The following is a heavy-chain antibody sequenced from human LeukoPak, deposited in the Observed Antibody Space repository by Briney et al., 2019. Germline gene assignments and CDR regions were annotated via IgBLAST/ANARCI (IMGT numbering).Heavy chain of an antibody. D-gene: IGHD2-15*01. CDR1: GGSISSGGYS. CDR3: ARPEADCSGGSCSDY. J-gene: IGHJ4*02. Sequence: PSETLSLTCAVSGGSISSGGYSWSWIRQPPGKGLEWIGYIYYSGSTYYNPSLKSRVTISVDTSKNQFSLKLSSVTAADTAVYYCARPEADCSGGSCSDYWGQGTLVTVSS. V-gene: IGHV4-30-4*07. CDR2: IYYSGST.